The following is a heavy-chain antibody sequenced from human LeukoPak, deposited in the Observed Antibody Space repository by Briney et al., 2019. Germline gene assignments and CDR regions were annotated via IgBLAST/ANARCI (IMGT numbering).Heavy chain of an antibody. CDR2: IGTAGDT. J-gene: IGHJ3*02. Sequence: GGSLRLSCAASGFTFSSYDMHWVRQGTGKGLEWVSGIGTAGDTYYPDSVKGRFTISRENAKNSLYLQMNSLRAGDAAVYYCARALRYDSSGPTDAFDIWGQGTMVTISS. D-gene: IGHD3-22*01. CDR1: GFTFSSYD. V-gene: IGHV3-13*01. CDR3: ARALRYDSSGPTDAFDI.